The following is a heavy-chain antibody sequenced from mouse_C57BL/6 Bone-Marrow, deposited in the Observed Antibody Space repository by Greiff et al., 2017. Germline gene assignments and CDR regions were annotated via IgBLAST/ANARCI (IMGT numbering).Heavy chain of an antibody. CDR3: ARHFISPYFDY. J-gene: IGHJ2*01. CDR2: ISSGGSYT. CDR1: GFTFSSYG. V-gene: IGHV5-6*01. Sequence: VQGVESGGDLVKPGGSLTLSCAASGFTFSSYGMSWVRQTPDKRLEWVATISSGGSYTYYPDSVKGRVTISRDNAKNTLYLQMSSLKSEDTAMYYCARHFISPYFDYWGQGTTRTVSS. D-gene: IGHD1-1*01.